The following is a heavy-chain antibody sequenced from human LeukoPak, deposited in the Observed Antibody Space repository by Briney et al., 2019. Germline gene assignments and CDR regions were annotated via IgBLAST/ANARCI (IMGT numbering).Heavy chain of an antibody. CDR3: ARQGFGDLYAEYFQH. D-gene: IGHD3-10*01. Sequence: PSETLSLTCTVSGCSISGRRYYWGWIRQPPGKGLEWIGSIYYSESTYYNPSLKSRVTISVDTSKNQFSMRLTSVTAADTAVYYCARQGFGDLYAEYFQHWGQGTLVTVSS. CDR1: GCSISGRRYY. CDR2: IYYSEST. V-gene: IGHV4-39*01. J-gene: IGHJ1*01.